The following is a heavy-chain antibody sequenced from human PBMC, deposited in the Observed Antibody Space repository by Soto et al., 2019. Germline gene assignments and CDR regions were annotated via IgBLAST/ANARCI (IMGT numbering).Heavy chain of an antibody. V-gene: IGHV3-30-3*01. D-gene: IGHD3-9*01. CDR3: ARDHYDILTGYSSPHWFDP. Sequence: VQLVESGGGLVKPGGSLRLSCEASGFTFSSYAMHWVRQAPGKGLEWVAVISYDGSNKYYADSVKGRFTISRDNSKNTLYLQMNSLRAEDTAVYYCARDHYDILTGYSSPHWFDPWGQGTLVTVSS. CDR2: ISYDGSNK. CDR1: GFTFSSYA. J-gene: IGHJ5*02.